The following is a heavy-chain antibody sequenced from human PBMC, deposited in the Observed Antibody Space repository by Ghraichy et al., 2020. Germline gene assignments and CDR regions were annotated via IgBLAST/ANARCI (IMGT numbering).Heavy chain of an antibody. CDR2: INSDGSST. J-gene: IGHJ4*02. D-gene: IGHD1-26*01. Sequence: SCAASGFTFSRYWMHWVRQAPGEGLVWVSRINSDGSSTSYADSVKGRFTISRDNAKNTLYLQMNSLRDEDTAVYYCARGTGVEGTVVVLFDYWGQGTLVTVSS. CDR1: GFTFSRYW. V-gene: IGHV3-74*01. CDR3: ARGTGVEGTVVVLFDY.